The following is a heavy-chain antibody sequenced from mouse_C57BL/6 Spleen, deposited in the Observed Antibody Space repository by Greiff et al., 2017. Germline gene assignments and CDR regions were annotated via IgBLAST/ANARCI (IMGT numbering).Heavy chain of an antibody. D-gene: IGHD1-1*01. CDR1: GYSFTSYY. CDR2: IYPGSGNT. J-gene: IGHJ1*03. Sequence: QVQLQESGPELVKPGASVKISCKASGYSFTSYYIHWVKQRPGQGLEWIGWIYPGSGNTKYNEKFKGKATLTADTSSSTAYMQLSSLTSEDSAVYYCAGSGVTTVVAKDWYFDVWGTGTTVTVSS. V-gene: IGHV1-66*01. CDR3: AGSGVTTVVAKDWYFDV.